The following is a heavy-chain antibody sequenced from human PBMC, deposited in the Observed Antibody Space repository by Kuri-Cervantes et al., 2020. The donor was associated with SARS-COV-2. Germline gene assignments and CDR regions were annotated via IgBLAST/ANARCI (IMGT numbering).Heavy chain of an antibody. Sequence: GESLKISCAASGFTFSSYAMSWVRQAPGKGLEWVSALSGSGGSTYCADSVKGRFTISRDNAKNSLYLQMNSLRAEDTAVYYCAREPIGWEIPQDAFDIWGQGTMVTVSS. CDR3: AREPIGWEIPQDAFDI. CDR2: LSGSGGST. D-gene: IGHD1-26*01. J-gene: IGHJ3*02. CDR1: GFTFSSYA. V-gene: IGHV3-23*01.